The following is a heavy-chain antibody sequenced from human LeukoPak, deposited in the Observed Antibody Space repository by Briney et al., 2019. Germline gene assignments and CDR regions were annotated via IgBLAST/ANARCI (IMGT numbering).Heavy chain of an antibody. Sequence: GGSLRLSCAASGFTFSRYALHWVRQAPGKGPEWVAVISYDGSDKEYADTVKGRFTISRDNSKNTLYLQMNSLRAEDTAVYYCARGTAYWGQGTLVTVSS. D-gene: IGHD2-21*02. CDR2: ISYDGSDK. J-gene: IGHJ4*02. CDR3: ARGTAY. CDR1: GFTFSRYA. V-gene: IGHV3-30*14.